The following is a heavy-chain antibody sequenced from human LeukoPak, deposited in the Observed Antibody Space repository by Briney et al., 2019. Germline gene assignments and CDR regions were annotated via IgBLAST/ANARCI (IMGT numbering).Heavy chain of an antibody. CDR2: IYPGDSDT. CDR1: GYSFTSYW. D-gene: IGHD2-8*01. CDR3: ARHNLYCTNGVCYIAYYFDY. Sequence: GSLKIPCKGSGYSFTSYWIGWVRQMPGKGLEWMGIIYPGDSDTRYSPSFQGQVTISADKSISTAYLQWSSLKASDTAMYYCARHNLYCTNGVCYIAYYFDYWGQGTLVTVSS. V-gene: IGHV5-51*01. J-gene: IGHJ4*02.